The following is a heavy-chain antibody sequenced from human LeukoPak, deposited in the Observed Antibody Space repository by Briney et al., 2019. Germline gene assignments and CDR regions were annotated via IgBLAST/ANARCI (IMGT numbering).Heavy chain of an antibody. Sequence: SEPLSLTCTVSGGSISSGDYYWSWIRQPPGKGLEWIGYIYYSGSTYYNPSLKSRVTISVDTSKNQLSLKLSSVTAADTAVYYCARVKRTTTAFDIWGQGTMVTVSS. CDR3: ARVKRTTTAFDI. CDR2: IYYSGST. D-gene: IGHD1-1*01. CDR1: GGSISSGDYY. J-gene: IGHJ3*02. V-gene: IGHV4-30-4*01.